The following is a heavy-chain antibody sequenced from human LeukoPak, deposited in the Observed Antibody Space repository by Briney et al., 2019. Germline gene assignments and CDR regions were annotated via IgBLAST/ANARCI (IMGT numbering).Heavy chain of an antibody. CDR3: AKDGYTTRWYNYFDY. Sequence: GGSLRLSCAVSGFTFSDYAMSWVRQAPGKGLEWVSTISGNGGSTYDADSVKGRLTISRDNSKNTLYLQMNSLRVDDTAVYYCAKDGYTTRWYNYFDYWGQGTLLTVSS. J-gene: IGHJ4*02. V-gene: IGHV3-23*01. CDR2: ISGNGGST. CDR1: GFTFSDYA. D-gene: IGHD6-13*01.